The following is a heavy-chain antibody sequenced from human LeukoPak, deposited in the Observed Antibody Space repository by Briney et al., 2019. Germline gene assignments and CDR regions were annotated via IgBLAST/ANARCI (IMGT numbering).Heavy chain of an antibody. CDR1: GFMFRKFW. CDR2: INHSGST. J-gene: IGHJ6*03. D-gene: IGHD2-8*01. Sequence: KPGGSLRLSCAASGFMFRKFWMNWVRQPPGKGLEWIGEINHSGSTNYNPSLKSRVTISVDTSKNQFSLKLSSVTAADTAVYYCARGGYCTNGVCYRPHYFYYYMDVWGKGTTVTVSS. V-gene: IGHV4-34*01. CDR3: ARGGYCTNGVCYRPHYFYYYMDV.